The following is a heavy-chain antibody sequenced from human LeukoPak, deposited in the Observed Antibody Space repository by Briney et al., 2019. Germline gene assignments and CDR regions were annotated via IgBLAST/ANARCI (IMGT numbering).Heavy chain of an antibody. J-gene: IGHJ4*02. V-gene: IGHV1-18*01. D-gene: IGHD3-22*01. CDR3: ARDYYDTSGYYCFDY. CDR2: ISTYNGNT. CDR1: GYTFTSYG. Sequence: ASVKVSCKASGYTFTSYGISWVRQAPGQGLEWMGWISTYNGNTNYAQKLQGRVTMTTDTSTSTAYVELRSLRSDDTAVYFCARDYYDTSGYYCFDYWGQGTLVTVSS.